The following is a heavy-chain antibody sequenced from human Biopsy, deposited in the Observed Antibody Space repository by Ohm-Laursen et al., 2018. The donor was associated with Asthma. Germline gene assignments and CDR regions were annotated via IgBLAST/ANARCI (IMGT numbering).Heavy chain of an antibody. CDR1: GFTFGDYW. V-gene: IGHV3-7*01. CDR3: ARTFHFWSPYHAEHYQL. CDR2: IKHDGTEK. Sequence: SLRLSCAASGFTFGDYWMSWVRQVPGKGLEWVANIKHDGTEKNHVDSLKGRSTISRDNAKNSLYPQMNSLRAEDTAVYYCARTFHFWSPYHAEHYQLWGQGTLVTVPS. J-gene: IGHJ1*01. D-gene: IGHD3-3*02.